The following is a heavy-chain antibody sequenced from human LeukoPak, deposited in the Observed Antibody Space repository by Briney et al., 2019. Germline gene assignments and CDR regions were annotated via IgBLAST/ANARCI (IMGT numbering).Heavy chain of an antibody. CDR3: ARVSPSMPIAAAVESWFDP. CDR2: LYHSGST. CDR1: GGSISSYY. Sequence: SETLSLTCTVSGGSISSYYWSWIRQPPGKGLEWIGYLYHSGSTSYNPSLKSRVTISVDTSKNQFSLKLSSVTAADTAVYYCARVSPSMPIAAAVESWFDPWGQGTLVTVSS. D-gene: IGHD6-13*01. J-gene: IGHJ5*02. V-gene: IGHV4-59*12.